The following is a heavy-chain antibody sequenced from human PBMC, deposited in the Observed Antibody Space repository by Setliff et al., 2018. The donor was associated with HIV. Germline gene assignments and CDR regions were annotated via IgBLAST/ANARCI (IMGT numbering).Heavy chain of an antibody. CDR2: VYSVGNT. J-gene: IGHJ4*02. CDR1: GFTVSSTY. V-gene: IGHV3-53*01. D-gene: IGHD1-26*01. CDR3: ARDLRGSNFGVSEY. Sequence: GGSLRLSCAASGFTVSSTYMSWVRQSPVRGLEWVSVVYSVGNTYYADSVKGRFTVSRDNAKGSRYLQMSSLRAEDPAVYYCARDLRGSNFGVSEYWGQGTPVTVSS.